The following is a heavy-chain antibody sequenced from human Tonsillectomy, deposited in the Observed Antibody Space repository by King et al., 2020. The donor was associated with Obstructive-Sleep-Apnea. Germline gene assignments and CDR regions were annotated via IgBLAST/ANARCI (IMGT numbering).Heavy chain of an antibody. D-gene: IGHD6-13*01. CDR1: QFTFSDYD. Sequence: VQLVESGGGLVKPGGSLRLSCAASQFTFSDYDMSWIRHAPGKGLECLSYISRSGYSIFYTDSVKVRFTISRDNAKNSLHLQMDSLRAEDTAVYFCASRGSGSRWPFFDNWGQGTLVTAPS. CDR2: ISRSGYSI. CDR3: ASRGSGSRWPFFDN. J-gene: IGHJ4*02. V-gene: IGHV3-11*01.